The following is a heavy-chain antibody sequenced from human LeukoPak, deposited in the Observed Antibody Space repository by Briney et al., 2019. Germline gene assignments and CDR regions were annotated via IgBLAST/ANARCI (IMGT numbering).Heavy chain of an antibody. V-gene: IGHV3-30*18. J-gene: IGHJ4*02. D-gene: IGHD6-13*01. Sequence: GGSLRLSCAASGFTFSSYGMHWVRQAPGKGLEWVAAISYDGSNKYYADSVKGRFTISRDNSKNTLYLQMNSLRAEDTAVYYCAKAQLGTYYFDYWGQGTLVTVSS. CDR3: AKAQLGTYYFDY. CDR1: GFTFSSYG. CDR2: ISYDGSNK.